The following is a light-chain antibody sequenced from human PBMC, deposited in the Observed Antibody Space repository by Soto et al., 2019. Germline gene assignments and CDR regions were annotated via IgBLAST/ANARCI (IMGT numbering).Light chain of an antibody. CDR1: QSVRNSL. J-gene: IGKJ1*01. CDR3: HQYDTIVQT. V-gene: IGKV3-20*01. CDR2: DAS. Sequence: EIEMTQSPGTLSLSPGERATLSCRASQSVRNSLLAWYQQKPGQPPRLIIYDASTRATGTPDRFSGSGSGTDFTLTISRLEPEDFGVYYCHQYDTIVQTFGQGTKVDIK.